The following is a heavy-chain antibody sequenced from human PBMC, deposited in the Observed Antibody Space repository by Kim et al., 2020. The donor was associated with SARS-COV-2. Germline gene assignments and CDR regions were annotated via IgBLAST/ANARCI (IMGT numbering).Heavy chain of an antibody. V-gene: IGHV3-30*18. D-gene: IGHD6-6*01. CDR2: ISYDGSNK. CDR1: GFTFSSYG. Sequence: GGSLRLSCAASGFTFSSYGMHWVRQAPGKGLEWVAVISYDGSNKYYADSVKGRFTISRDNSKNTLYLQMNSLRAEDTAVYYCAKDLLRYSSSFRGYYYYYGMDVWGQGTTVTVSS. CDR3: AKDLLRYSSSFRGYYYYYGMDV. J-gene: IGHJ6*02.